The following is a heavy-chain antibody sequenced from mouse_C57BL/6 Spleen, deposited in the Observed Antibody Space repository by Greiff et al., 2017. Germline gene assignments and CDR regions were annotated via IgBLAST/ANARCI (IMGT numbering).Heavy chain of an antibody. CDR1: GYALSSSW. CDR3: ARRDGDY. V-gene: IGHV1-82*01. CDR2: IYPGDGDT. Sequence: VQLQQSGPELVKPGASVKISCKASGYALSSSWMNWVKQRPGKGLEWIGRIYPGDGDTNYNGKFKGKATLTADKSSSTAYMQLSSLTSEDSAVYFCARRDGDYWGQGTSVTVSS. J-gene: IGHJ4*01. D-gene: IGHD2-3*01.